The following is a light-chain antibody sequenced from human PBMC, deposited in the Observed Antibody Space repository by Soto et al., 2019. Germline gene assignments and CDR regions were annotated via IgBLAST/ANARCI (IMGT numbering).Light chain of an antibody. CDR3: SSYTDSYSLWV. J-gene: IGLJ3*02. CDR1: SSDVGGYNH. Sequence: QSALTQPASVSGSPGQSITISCTGTSSDVGGYNHVSWYQQHPGKAPKLMIYDVSNRPSGVSNRFSGSKSGNTASLTSSGLQAEDEADYYCSSYTDSYSLWVFGGGTKLTVL. V-gene: IGLV2-14*01. CDR2: DVS.